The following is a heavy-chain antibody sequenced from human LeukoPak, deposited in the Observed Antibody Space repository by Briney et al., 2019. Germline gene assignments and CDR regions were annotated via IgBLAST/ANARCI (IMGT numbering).Heavy chain of an antibody. D-gene: IGHD3-16*02. CDR1: GFTFSSYW. V-gene: IGHV3-7*01. CDR2: IKQDGSEK. CDR3: ARDPVATIFRSGVWGSYRYYSYFDY. J-gene: IGHJ4*02. Sequence: PGGCLRLSCAASGFTFSSYWMSWVRQAPGRGLEWVANIKQDGSEKYYVDSVKGRFTISRDNAKNSLYLQMNSLRAEDTAVYYCARDPVATIFRSGVWGSYRYYSYFDYWGQGTLVTVSS.